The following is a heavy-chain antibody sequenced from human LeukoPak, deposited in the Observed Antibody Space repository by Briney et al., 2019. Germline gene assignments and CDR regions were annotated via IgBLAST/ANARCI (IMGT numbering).Heavy chain of an antibody. Sequence: PGGTLRLSCAASGFTFDDYTMHWVRQAPGKGLEWVSLISWDGGSTYYADSVKGRFTISRDNSKNSLYLQMISLRTEDTALYDCAKDRITIFGVVNRYDAFDIWGQGTMVTVSS. D-gene: IGHD3-3*01. J-gene: IGHJ3*02. CDR1: GFTFDDYT. CDR2: ISWDGGST. CDR3: AKDRITIFGVVNRYDAFDI. V-gene: IGHV3-43*01.